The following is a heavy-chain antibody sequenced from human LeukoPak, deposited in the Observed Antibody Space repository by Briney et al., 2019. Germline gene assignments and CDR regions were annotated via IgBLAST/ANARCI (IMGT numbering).Heavy chain of an antibody. CDR2: IYYSGST. J-gene: IGHJ4*02. CDR3: AGGSYGSGSYY. V-gene: IGHV4-39*02. CDR1: GGSISTNHYY. Sequence: KTSETLSLTCSVSGGSISTNHYYWAWIRQPPGKGLEWIGNIYYSGSTHYKSSLKSRVTISGDTSKNHFSLKLSSVTAADTAVYYCAGGSYGSGSYYWGQGTLVTVSS. D-gene: IGHD3-10*01.